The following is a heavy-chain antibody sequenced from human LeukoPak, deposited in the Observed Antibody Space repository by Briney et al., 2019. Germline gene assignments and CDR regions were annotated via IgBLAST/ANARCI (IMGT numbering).Heavy chain of an antibody. Sequence: ASVKVSCKVSGYTFTDYYMHWVQQAPGKGLEWMGLVDPEDGETIYAEKFQGRVTITADTSTDTAYMELSSLRSEDTAVYYCATGGGIVGATGYAFDIWGQGTMVTVSS. CDR2: VDPEDGET. J-gene: IGHJ3*02. D-gene: IGHD1-26*01. CDR1: GYTFTDYY. CDR3: ATGGGIVGATGYAFDI. V-gene: IGHV1-69-2*01.